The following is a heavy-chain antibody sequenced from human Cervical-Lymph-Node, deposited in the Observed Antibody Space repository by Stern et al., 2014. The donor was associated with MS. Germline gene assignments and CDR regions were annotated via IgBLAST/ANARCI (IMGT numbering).Heavy chain of an antibody. CDR1: GDSVSSEDYY. CDR2: IYYRGRP. J-gene: IGHJ6*02. Sequence: QVQLQESGPGLVRPSETLSLTCTASGDSVSSEDYYWSWIRQSPGKDLEWIGYIYYRGRPNYNPSLKSRLTISIDTSKNQFSLNLISVTAADTAVYYCARSGYYGIDVWGQGTTVIVSS. CDR3: ARSGYYGIDV. V-gene: IGHV4-61*08. D-gene: IGHD1-26*01.